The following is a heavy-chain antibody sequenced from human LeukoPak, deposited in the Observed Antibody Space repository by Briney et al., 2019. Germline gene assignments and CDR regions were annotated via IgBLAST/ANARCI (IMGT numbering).Heavy chain of an antibody. V-gene: IGHV1-3*01. J-gene: IGHJ4*02. Sequence: ASVKVSCTTSGYNFPSYTMHWLRQAPGQSPEWMGSINGDNGNTKYSEKFQDRVTFIRDTSASSAYMELSSLRSEDTAVYYCARSSSGTYHYWGRGTLVTVSS. CDR2: INGDNGNT. CDR1: GYNFPSYT. D-gene: IGHD3-10*01. CDR3: ARSSSGTYHY.